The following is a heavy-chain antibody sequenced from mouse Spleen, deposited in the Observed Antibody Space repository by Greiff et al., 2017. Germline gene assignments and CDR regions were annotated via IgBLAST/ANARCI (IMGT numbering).Heavy chain of an antibody. Sequence: QVQLQQSGAELVRPGASVTLSCKASGYTFTDYEMHWVKQTPVHGLEWIGAIDPETGGTAYNQKFKGKAILTADKSSSTAYMELRSLTSEDSAVYYCTRRGITGPFAYWGQGTLVTVSA. D-gene: IGHD2-4*01. CDR2: IDPETGGT. J-gene: IGHJ3*01. CDR1: GYTFTDYE. CDR3: TRRGITGPFAY. V-gene: IGHV1-15*01.